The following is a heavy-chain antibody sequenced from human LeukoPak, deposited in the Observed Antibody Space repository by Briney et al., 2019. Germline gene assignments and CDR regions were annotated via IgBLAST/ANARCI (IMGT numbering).Heavy chain of an antibody. J-gene: IGHJ3*02. CDR3: AKEWVSSSWYWMGDAFDI. D-gene: IGHD6-13*01. CDR1: GFTFSTYR. Sequence: PGGSLRLSCAASGFTFSTYRMSWVRQAPGKGLEWVSSISSSSSYIYYADSVKGRFTISRDNSKNTLYLQMNSLRAEDAAVYYCAKEWVSSSWYWMGDAFDIWGQGTMVTVSS. CDR2: ISSSSSYI. V-gene: IGHV3-21*01.